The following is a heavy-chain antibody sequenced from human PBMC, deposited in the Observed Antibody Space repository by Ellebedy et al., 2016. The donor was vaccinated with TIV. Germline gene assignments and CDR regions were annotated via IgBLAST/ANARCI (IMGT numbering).Heavy chain of an antibody. CDR1: GFSFRSYW. V-gene: IGHV3-7*01. Sequence: GESLKISCAASGFSFRSYWMSWVRQAPGKGLEWVANMRQDGNDKYYVDSVRGRFTISRDNAKNSLYLQMNSLRADDAAMYYCATDGSYGDYLSPTHAFEIWGQGTMLIVSS. J-gene: IGHJ3*02. D-gene: IGHD1-26*01. CDR2: MRQDGNDK. CDR3: ATDGSYGDYLSPTHAFEI.